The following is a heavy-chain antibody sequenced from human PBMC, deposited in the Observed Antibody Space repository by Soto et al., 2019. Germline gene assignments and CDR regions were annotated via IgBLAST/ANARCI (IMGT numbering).Heavy chain of an antibody. CDR3: AKLDSYGSFDF. CDR1: GYTFTHYY. D-gene: IGHD5-18*01. V-gene: IGHV1-46*01. Sequence: ASVKVSCKASGYTFTHYYIHWVRQAPGQGLEWMGIINPNGGITTYAQKFRAGFSMTRDTSTSTVYLELSSLRSEDTAVYYCAKLDSYGSFDFWGQGALVTVSS. CDR2: INPNGGIT. J-gene: IGHJ4*02.